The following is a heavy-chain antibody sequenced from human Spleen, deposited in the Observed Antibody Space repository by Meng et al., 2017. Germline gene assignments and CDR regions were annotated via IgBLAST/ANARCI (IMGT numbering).Heavy chain of an antibody. D-gene: IGHD4-11*01. CDR2: INHSGST. Sequence: VVQQGSGQGRARPSEPPSLTCLGFGGSFSDYYGSWIRQPRGQGVEWIGEINHSGSTNYNPSLESRATISVDTSQNNLSLKLGSVTAADSAVYYCARGPTTMAHDFDYWGQGTLVTVSS. CDR3: ARGPTTMAHDFDY. V-gene: IGHV4-34*01. J-gene: IGHJ4*02. CDR1: GGSFSDYY.